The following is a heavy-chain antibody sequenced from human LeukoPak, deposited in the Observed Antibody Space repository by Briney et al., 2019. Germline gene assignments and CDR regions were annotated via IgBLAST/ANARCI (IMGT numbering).Heavy chain of an antibody. V-gene: IGHV3-11*01. CDR3: AGTEYQLLPI. J-gene: IGHJ3*02. CDR2: ISSSGSTI. Sequence: RTGGSLRLSCAASGFTFSDYYMSWIRQAPGKGLEWVSYISSSGSTIYYADSVKGRFTISRDNAENSLYLQMNSLRAEDTAVYYCAGTEYQLLPIWGQGTMATVSS. D-gene: IGHD2-2*01. CDR1: GFTFSDYY.